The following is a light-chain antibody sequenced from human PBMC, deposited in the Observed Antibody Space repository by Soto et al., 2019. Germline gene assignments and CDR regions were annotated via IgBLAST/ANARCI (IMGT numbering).Light chain of an antibody. V-gene: IGLV2-14*03. Sequence: QSVLTQPASVSGSPGQSITISCTGTSSDIGGYNYVSWYQQLPGKVPKLMIYDVSNRPSGVSDRFSGSKSGNAASLTISGLHAEDDAYYYCCYYTSTSTLYVFGTGTKVTVL. CDR1: SSDIGGYNY. CDR2: DVS. J-gene: IGLJ1*01. CDR3: CYYTSTSTLYV.